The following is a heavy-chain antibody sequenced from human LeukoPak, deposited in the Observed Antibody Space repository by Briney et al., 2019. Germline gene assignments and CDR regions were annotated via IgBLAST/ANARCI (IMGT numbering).Heavy chain of an antibody. V-gene: IGHV3-33*08. CDR1: GGSFSGYY. J-gene: IGHJ6*03. Sequence: PSETLSLTCAVYGGSFSGYYWSWIRQPPGKGLEWVAVIWYDGSNKYYADFVKGRFTISRDNSKNTLYLQMNSLRAEDTAVYYCARAGALAYCGGDCYKRSVYYYYYMDVWGKGTTVTVSS. CDR2: IWYDGSNK. D-gene: IGHD2-21*02. CDR3: ARAGALAYCGGDCYKRSVYYYYYMDV.